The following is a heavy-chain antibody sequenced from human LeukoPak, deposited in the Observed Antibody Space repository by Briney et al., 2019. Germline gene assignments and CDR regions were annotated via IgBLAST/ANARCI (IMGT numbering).Heavy chain of an antibody. V-gene: IGHV1-2*06. D-gene: IGHD3-3*01. CDR1: GYTFTGYY. CDR3: ARSPGSSYYDFWSGYYTKAFDI. CDR2: INPNSGGT. Sequence: GASVKVSRKASGYTFTGYYMHWVRQAPGQGLEWMGRINPNSGGTNYAQKFQGRVTMTRDTSISTAYMELSRLRSDDTAVCYCARSPGSSYYDFWSGYYTKAFDIWGQGTMVTVSS. J-gene: IGHJ3*02.